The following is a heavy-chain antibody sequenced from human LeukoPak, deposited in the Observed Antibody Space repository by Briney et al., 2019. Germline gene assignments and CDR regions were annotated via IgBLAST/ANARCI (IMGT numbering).Heavy chain of an antibody. CDR2: ISSSSSTI. V-gene: IGHV3-48*01. J-gene: IGHJ3*02. CDR1: GFTFSSYS. Sequence: GGSLRLSCAASGFTFSSYSMNWVRQAPGKGLEWVSYISSSSSTIYYADSVKGRFTISRDNSKNTLYLQMNSLRAEGTAVYYCAKYVTMIVDAFDIWGHGTMVTVSS. CDR3: AKYVTMIVDAFDI. D-gene: IGHD3-22*01.